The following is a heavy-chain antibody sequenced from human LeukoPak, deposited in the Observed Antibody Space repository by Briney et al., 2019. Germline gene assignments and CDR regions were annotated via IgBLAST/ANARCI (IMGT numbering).Heavy chain of an antibody. CDR1: GFTFSSYS. J-gene: IGHJ4*02. Sequence: PGGSLRLSCAASGFTFSSYSMNWVRQAPGRGLEWVSSITSSSSYIYYADSVKGRFTISRDNAKNSLYLQMNSLRAEDTAVHYCARDGYGDYLLEYWGQGTLVTVSS. D-gene: IGHD4-17*01. V-gene: IGHV3-21*01. CDR2: ITSSSSYI. CDR3: ARDGYGDYLLEY.